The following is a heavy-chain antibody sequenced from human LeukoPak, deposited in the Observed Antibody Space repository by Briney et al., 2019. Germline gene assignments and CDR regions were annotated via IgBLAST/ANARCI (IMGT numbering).Heavy chain of an antibody. J-gene: IGHJ6*02. CDR3: ARVMTTKNYYYYYDMDV. Sequence: GGSLRLSCAASGFTFSSYAMHWVRQAPGKGLEWVAVISYDGSNEYYADSVKGRFTISRDNSKNTLYLQMNSLRAEDTAVYYCARVMTTKNYYYYYDMDVWGQGTTVTVSS. D-gene: IGHD4-11*01. V-gene: IGHV3-30-3*01. CDR2: ISYDGSNE. CDR1: GFTFSSYA.